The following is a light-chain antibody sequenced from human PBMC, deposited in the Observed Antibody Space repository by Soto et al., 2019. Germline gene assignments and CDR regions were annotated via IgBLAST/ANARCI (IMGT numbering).Light chain of an antibody. CDR2: EVS. CDR3: CSYAGSSTYV. Sequence: QSALTQPASVSGSPGQSITISCTGTSSDVGSYNLVSWYQQHPGKAPKLMIYEVSKRPSGVCNRFSGSKSGNTASLTISGLHAEDEAYYYCCSYAGSSTYVVGTGTKLTVL. J-gene: IGLJ1*01. CDR1: SSDVGSYNL. V-gene: IGLV2-23*02.